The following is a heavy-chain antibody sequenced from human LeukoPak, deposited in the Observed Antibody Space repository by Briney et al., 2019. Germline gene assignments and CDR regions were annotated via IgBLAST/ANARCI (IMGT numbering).Heavy chain of an antibody. D-gene: IGHD3-3*01. CDR1: GFTFSAYG. V-gene: IGHV3-23*01. CDR3: ARDRGYYDFWSGYPYYFDY. J-gene: IGHJ4*02. CDR2: VSGADGTT. Sequence: GGSLRLSCAASGFTFSAYGMSWVRQSPRKGLEWVSGVSGADGTTYYADSVKGRFTISRDNSKSTLYLQMNSLRAEDTAVYYCARDRGYYDFWSGYPYYFDYWGQGTLVTVSS.